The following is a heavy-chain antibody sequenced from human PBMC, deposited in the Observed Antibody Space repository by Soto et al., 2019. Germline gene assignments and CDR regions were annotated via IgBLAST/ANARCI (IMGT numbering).Heavy chain of an antibody. CDR2: INPKTGDT. Sequence: QVQLVQSGTEVKKPGASVTVSCKSSGYTFTDFYLHWLRQAPGQGLEWVGWINPKTGDTKSSQKFQGRVTMSRDTSVSTAYIDLTSLTSDDTAMYYWATGTNGTTGGYHPWGQGTRVTVSS. D-gene: IGHD1-1*01. V-gene: IGHV1-2*02. J-gene: IGHJ5*02. CDR1: GYTFTDFY. CDR3: ATGTNGTTGGYHP.